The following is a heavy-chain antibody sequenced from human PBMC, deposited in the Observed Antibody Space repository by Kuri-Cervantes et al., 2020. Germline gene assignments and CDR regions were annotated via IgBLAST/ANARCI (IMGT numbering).Heavy chain of an antibody. CDR2: ISGSGGST. J-gene: IGHJ4*02. CDR3: ARGAWYDFWSGFLH. D-gene: IGHD3-3*01. V-gene: IGHV3-23*01. CDR1: GFTFSSYA. Sequence: GGSLRLSCAASGFTFSSYAMSWVRQAPGKGLEWVSAISGSGGSTYYADSVKGRFTISRDNAKNSLSLQMNSLRAEDTALYYCARGAWYDFWSGFLHWGQGTQVTVSS.